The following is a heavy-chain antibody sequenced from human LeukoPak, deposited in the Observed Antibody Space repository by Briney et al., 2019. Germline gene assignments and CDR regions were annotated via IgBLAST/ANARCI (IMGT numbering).Heavy chain of an antibody. CDR2: MNPNSGNT. Sequence: ASVTVSCKASGYTFTSYDINWVRQATGQGLEWMGWMNPNSGNTGYAQKFQGRVTMTRNTSISTAYMELSSLRSEDTAVYYCARMHRGYCSSTSCYYYYGMDVWGQGTTVTVSS. V-gene: IGHV1-8*01. J-gene: IGHJ6*02. D-gene: IGHD2-2*01. CDR1: GYTFTSYD. CDR3: ARMHRGYCSSTSCYYYYGMDV.